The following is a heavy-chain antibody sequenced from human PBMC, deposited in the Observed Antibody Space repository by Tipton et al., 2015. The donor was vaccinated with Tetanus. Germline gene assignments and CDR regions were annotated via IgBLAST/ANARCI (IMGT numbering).Heavy chain of an antibody. J-gene: IGHJ4*02. Sequence: SLRLSCAASGFTVSSNYMSWVRQAPGKGLEWVSVIYSGGSTYYADSVKGRFTISRDNSKDTLYLQMNSLRAEDTAVYYCARDRDGDYAAFDYWSQGTLVTVSS. D-gene: IGHD4-17*01. CDR2: IYSGGST. V-gene: IGHV3-66*01. CDR1: GFTVSSNY. CDR3: ARDRDGDYAAFDY.